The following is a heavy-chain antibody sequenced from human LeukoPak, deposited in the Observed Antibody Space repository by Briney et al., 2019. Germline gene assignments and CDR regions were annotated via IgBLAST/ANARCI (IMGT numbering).Heavy chain of an antibody. D-gene: IGHD6-13*01. J-gene: IGHJ4*02. Sequence: ASVKVSCKASGYTFTGYYLHWVRQAPGQGLEWMGWIHPNSGGINYAQKFQGRVTMTRDTSISTAYMELSRLRSDDTAVYYCASLSSSWYDTADYWGQGTLVTVSS. CDR1: GYTFTGYY. CDR3: ASLSSSWYDTADY. CDR2: IHPNSGGI. V-gene: IGHV1-2*02.